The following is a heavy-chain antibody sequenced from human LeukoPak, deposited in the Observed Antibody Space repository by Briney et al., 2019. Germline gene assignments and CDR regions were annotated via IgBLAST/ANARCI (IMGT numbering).Heavy chain of an antibody. Sequence: SETLSLTCTVSGGSVSSYYWTWIRQPPGKGLEWIGYIYYSGSTSYNPSLKSRVTISVDTSKNQFSLKLSSVTAADTAVYYCASHIAAAGMWYNWFDPWGQGTLVTVSS. CDR2: IYYSGST. J-gene: IGHJ5*02. CDR1: GGSVSSYY. D-gene: IGHD6-13*01. V-gene: IGHV4-59*02. CDR3: ASHIAAAGMWYNWFDP.